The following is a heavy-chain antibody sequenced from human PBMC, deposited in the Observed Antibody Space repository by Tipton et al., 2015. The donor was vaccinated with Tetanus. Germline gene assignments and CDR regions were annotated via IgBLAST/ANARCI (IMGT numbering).Heavy chain of an antibody. Sequence: SLRLSCAASGFTFSSFAMTWVRQTPGKGLEWVSAISGYATSTYSADSVKGRFTISRDNSKNTLYLQMNSLRAEDTAVYYCAKEALGVLNLWGNGTTVIVSS. CDR2: ISGYATST. J-gene: IGHJ6*04. CDR1: GFTFSSFA. CDR3: AKEALGVLNL. V-gene: IGHV3-23*01. D-gene: IGHD1-14*01.